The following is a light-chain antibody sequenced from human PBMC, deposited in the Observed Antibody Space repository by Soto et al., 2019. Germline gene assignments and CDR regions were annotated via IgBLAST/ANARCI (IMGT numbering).Light chain of an antibody. CDR3: SSYTTSNTLDV. Sequence: QSVLTQPASVSGSPGQSITISCTGTSSDVGGYNYVSWYQQHPDKAPKLMIFEVRNRPSGVSNRFSGSKSGNTASLTISGLQAEDEADYYCSSYTTSNTLDVFGTGTKV. V-gene: IGLV2-14*01. J-gene: IGLJ1*01. CDR2: EVR. CDR1: SSDVGGYNY.